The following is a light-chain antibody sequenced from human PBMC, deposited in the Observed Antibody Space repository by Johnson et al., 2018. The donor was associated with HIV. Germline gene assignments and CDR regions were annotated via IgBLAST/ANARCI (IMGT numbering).Light chain of an antibody. Sequence: QSVLTQPPSVSAAPGQKVTISCSGSSSNIGNNYVSWYQQVPGTAPKLLIYDNHKRPSGIPDRFSASKSGTSATLGITGLQTGDEADYYCGTWDSSLSAGVFGTGTKVTV. CDR1: SSNIGNNY. CDR2: DNH. J-gene: IGLJ1*01. V-gene: IGLV1-51*01. CDR3: GTWDSSLSAGV.